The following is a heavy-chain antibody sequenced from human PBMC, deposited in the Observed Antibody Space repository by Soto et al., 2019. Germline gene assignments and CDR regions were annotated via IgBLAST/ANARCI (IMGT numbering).Heavy chain of an antibody. CDR2: IYYSGST. CDR1: GVSISSSSYY. CDR3: ARSLIVVVAATCAFDI. Sequence: PSETLSLTCTFSGVSISSSSYYWGWIRQPPGKGLEWIGSIYYSGSTYYNPSLKSRVTISVDTSKNQFSLKLSSVTAADTAVYYCARSLIVVVAATCAFDIWGQGTMVTVSS. J-gene: IGHJ3*02. V-gene: IGHV4-39*01. D-gene: IGHD2-15*01.